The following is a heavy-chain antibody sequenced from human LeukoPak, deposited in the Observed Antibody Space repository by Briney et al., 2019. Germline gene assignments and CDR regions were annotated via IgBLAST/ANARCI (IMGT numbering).Heavy chain of an antibody. CDR3: ARVSGYDWESFYDY. J-gene: IGHJ4*02. D-gene: IGHD5-12*01. CDR1: GGSISSSNFY. V-gene: IGHV4-39*07. Sequence: SETLSLTCTVSGGSISSSNFYWGWIRQPPGKGLEWIGSIYYSGSTYYNPSLKSRVTISVDTSKNQFSLKLSSVTAADTAMYYCARVSGYDWESFYDYWGQGSLVTVSS. CDR2: IYYSGST.